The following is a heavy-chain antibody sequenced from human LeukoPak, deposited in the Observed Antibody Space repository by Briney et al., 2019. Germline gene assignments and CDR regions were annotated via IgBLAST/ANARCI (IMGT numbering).Heavy chain of an antibody. Sequence: PSETLSLTCTVSGGSISSYYWNWIRQPPGKGLEWIGYIYTSGSTNYNPSLKSRVTISVDTSKNQFSLKLSSVTAADTAVYYCARQGGSYYEAFDYWGQGTLVTVSS. D-gene: IGHD1-26*01. J-gene: IGHJ4*02. V-gene: IGHV4-4*09. CDR1: GGSISSYY. CDR3: ARQGGSYYEAFDY. CDR2: IYTSGST.